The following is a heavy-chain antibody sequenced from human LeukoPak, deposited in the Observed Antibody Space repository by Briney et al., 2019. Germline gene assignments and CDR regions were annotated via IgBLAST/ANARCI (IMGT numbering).Heavy chain of an antibody. Sequence: PGGSLRLSCAASGFTFTSYSMNWVRQAPGKGLEWVSYISSSSSTIYYADSVKGRFTISRDNAKNSLYLQMNSLRAEDTAVYFCARAPYSGSYYVPFDYWGQGTLVTVS. CDR3: ARAPYSGSYYVPFDY. CDR1: GFTFTSYS. CDR2: ISSSSSTI. D-gene: IGHD1-26*01. J-gene: IGHJ4*02. V-gene: IGHV3-48*04.